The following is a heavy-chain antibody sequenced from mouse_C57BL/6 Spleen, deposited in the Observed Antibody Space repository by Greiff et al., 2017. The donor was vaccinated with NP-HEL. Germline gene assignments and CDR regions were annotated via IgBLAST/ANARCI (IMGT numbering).Heavy chain of an antibody. CDR1: GFTFSSYG. V-gene: IGHV5-6*02. J-gene: IGHJ3*01. CDR3: ARQYYYGSTWFAY. Sequence: DVKLVESGGDLVKPGGSLKLSCAASGFTFSSYGMSWVRQTPDKRLEWVATISSGGSYTYYPDSVKGRFTISRDNAKNTLYLQMSSLKSEDTAMYYCARQYYYGSTWFAYWGQGTLVTVSA. D-gene: IGHD1-1*01. CDR2: ISSGGSYT.